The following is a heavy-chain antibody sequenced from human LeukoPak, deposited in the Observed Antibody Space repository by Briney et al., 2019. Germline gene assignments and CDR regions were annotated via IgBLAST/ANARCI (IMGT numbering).Heavy chain of an antibody. J-gene: IGHJ6*03. D-gene: IGHD4-17*01. CDR1: GYSFTSYW. CDR3: ARQGATVTTEYYYYYYMDA. V-gene: IGHV5-51*01. Sequence: GESLKISCKGSGYSFTSYWIGWVRQMPGKGLEWMGMIYPGDSDTRYSPSFQGQVTISADKYMSTAYLQWSSLKASDTAMYYCARQGATVTTEYYYYYYMDAWGKGTTVTVSS. CDR2: IYPGDSDT.